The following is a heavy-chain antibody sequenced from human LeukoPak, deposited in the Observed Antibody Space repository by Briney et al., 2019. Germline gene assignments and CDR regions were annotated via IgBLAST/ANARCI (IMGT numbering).Heavy chain of an antibody. D-gene: IGHD6-19*01. V-gene: IGHV3-21*01. J-gene: IGHJ4*02. Sequence: GGSLRLSCAASGFTFSSYSMNWVRQAPGKGLEWVSSISSSSSYIYYADSVKGRFTISRDNAKNSLYLQMNSLRAEDTAVYYCASGIILGIAVADTTVKGDYWGQGTLVTVSS. CDR3: ASGIILGIAVADTTVKGDY. CDR2: ISSSSSYI. CDR1: GFTFSSYS.